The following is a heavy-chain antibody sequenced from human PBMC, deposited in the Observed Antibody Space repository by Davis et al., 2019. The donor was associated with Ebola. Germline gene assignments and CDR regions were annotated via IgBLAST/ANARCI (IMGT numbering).Heavy chain of an antibody. D-gene: IGHD6-19*01. CDR1: GGSISSSSYY. V-gene: IGHV4-39*01. CDR3: ARPCFWCSSGTDP. Sequence: MPSETLSLTCTVSGGSISSSSYYWGWIRQPPGKGLEWIGSIYYSGSTYYNPSLKSRVTISVDTSKNQFSLKLSSVTAADTAVYYCARPCFWCSSGTDPWGQGTLVTVSS. CDR2: IYYSGST. J-gene: IGHJ5*02.